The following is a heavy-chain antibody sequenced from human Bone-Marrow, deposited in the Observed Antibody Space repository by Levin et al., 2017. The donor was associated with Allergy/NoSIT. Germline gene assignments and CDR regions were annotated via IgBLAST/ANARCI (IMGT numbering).Heavy chain of an antibody. CDR3: ARYEAVAADYYYYGMDV. J-gene: IGHJ6*02. Sequence: PGGSLRLSCAASGFTFSSYEMNWVRQAPGKGLEWVSYISSSGSTIYYADSVKGRFTISRDNAKNSLYLQMNSLRAEDTAVYYCARYEAVAADYYYYGMDVWGQGTTVTVSS. CDR1: GFTFSSYE. CDR2: ISSSGSTI. D-gene: IGHD6-19*01. V-gene: IGHV3-48*03.